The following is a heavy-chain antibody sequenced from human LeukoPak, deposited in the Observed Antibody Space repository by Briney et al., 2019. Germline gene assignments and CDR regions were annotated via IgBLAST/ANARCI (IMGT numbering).Heavy chain of an antibody. D-gene: IGHD4-23*01. CDR3: TRDYGGFDY. Sequence: SLRLSCRASGFTFGDYVMTWVRQAPGKGLEWVGFIRSKVYDGTTEYTASVKGRFIISRDYSKIIAYLQMNSLKTEDAAVYYCTRDYGGFDYWGQGTLVTVS. CDR2: IRSKVYDGTT. V-gene: IGHV3-49*04. CDR1: GFTFGDYV. J-gene: IGHJ4*02.